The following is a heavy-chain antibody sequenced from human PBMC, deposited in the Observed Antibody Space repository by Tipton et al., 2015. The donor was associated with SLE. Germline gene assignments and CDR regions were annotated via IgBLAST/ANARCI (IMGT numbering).Heavy chain of an antibody. J-gene: IGHJ4*02. D-gene: IGHD6-19*01. CDR2: IRSKTNGYAT. V-gene: IGHV3-73*01. CDR3: TRYQEDVSNTSGWFELDY. Sequence: SLRLSCAASGFTLSGSVIHWVRQASGKGLEWVGRIRSKTNGYATTYGESVKGRFTMSRDDSKNTAYLQMNSLRTEDTAVYYCTRYQEDVSNTSGWFELDYWGQGTLVTVSS. CDR1: GFTLSGSV.